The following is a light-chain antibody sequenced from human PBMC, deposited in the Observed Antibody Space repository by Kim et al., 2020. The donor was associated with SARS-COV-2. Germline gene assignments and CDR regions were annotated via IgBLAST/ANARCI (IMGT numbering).Light chain of an antibody. Sequence: VHQKKKITTTCRANQMIGVRIHWNRKNQDQSSKLLIKYVSQSVSGLPSRFSGSRSGTDFTLTIKGLEAEDDAAYYCHQSNTLPRTFGQGTKMDIK. J-gene: IGKJ1*01. CDR1: QMIGVR. CDR2: YVS. CDR3: HQSNTLPRT. V-gene: IGKV6D-21*02.